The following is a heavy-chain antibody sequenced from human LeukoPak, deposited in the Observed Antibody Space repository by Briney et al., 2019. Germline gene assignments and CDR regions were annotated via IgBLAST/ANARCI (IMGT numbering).Heavy chain of an antibody. J-gene: IGHJ4*02. Sequence: GGSLRLSCAASGFTFSSNYMSWVRQAPGKGLEWVSVVFSSGGTYYADSLKGRFIISRDNSKNTLYLQMNSLRAEDTAVYYCASEGYGDYGSLNYWGQGTLVTVSS. CDR2: VFSSGGT. CDR3: ASEGYGDYGSLNY. V-gene: IGHV3-53*01. D-gene: IGHD4-17*01. CDR1: GFTFSSNY.